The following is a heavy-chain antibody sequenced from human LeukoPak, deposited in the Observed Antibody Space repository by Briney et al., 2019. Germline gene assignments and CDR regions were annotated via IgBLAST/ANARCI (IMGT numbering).Heavy chain of an antibody. CDR1: GYTFTGYY. J-gene: IGHJ6*03. Sequence: AASVKVSCKASGYTFTGYYMHWVRQAPGQGLEWMGWINPNSGGTNYAQKFQGRVTMTRDTSISTAYMELSRLRSDDTAVYYCARDPISGWPYYYYYYMDVWGKGTTVTISS. CDR2: INPNSGGT. D-gene: IGHD6-19*01. CDR3: ARDPISGWPYYYYYYMDV. V-gene: IGHV1-2*02.